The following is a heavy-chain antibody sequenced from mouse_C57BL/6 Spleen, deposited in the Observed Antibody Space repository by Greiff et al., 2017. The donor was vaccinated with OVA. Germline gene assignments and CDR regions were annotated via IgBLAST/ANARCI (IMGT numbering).Heavy chain of an antibody. V-gene: IGHV5-16*01. J-gene: IGHJ1*03. Sequence: EVKLVESEGGLVQPGSSMKLSCTASGFTFSDYYMAWVRQVPEKGLEWVANINYDGSSTYYLDSLKSRFIISRDNAKNILYLQMSSLKSEDTATYYCARDDYYGSSYERYFDVWGTGTTVTVSS. D-gene: IGHD1-1*01. CDR2: INYDGSST. CDR1: GFTFSDYY. CDR3: ARDDYYGSSYERYFDV.